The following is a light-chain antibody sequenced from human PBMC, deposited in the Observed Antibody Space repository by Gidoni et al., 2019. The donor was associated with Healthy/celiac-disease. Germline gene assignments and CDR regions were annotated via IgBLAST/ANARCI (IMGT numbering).Light chain of an antibody. Sequence: IVLTQSPATLSLSPGERATLSCRASQSVSSYLAWYQKKPGQAPRLLIYDASNRSTGIPARFSGSVSGTDFTLTISSLETEDFAVYYCQQRSNLPPYTFGQGTKLEIK. CDR2: DAS. CDR1: QSVSSY. CDR3: QQRSNLPPYT. V-gene: IGKV3-11*01. J-gene: IGKJ2*01.